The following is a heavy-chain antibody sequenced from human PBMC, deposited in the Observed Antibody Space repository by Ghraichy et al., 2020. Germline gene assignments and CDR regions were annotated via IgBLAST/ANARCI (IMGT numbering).Heavy chain of an antibody. CDR3: ARGDGMTTLLDY. V-gene: IGHV3-53*04. CDR2: IDSGGSA. J-gene: IGHJ4*02. Sequence: GGSLRLSCAVSGFTVSSYYMRWVRQAPGKGLEWISVIDSGGSAYYADSVKGRFTISTHNAKNTMYLQMNSLRPGDTAVYYCARGDGMTTLLDYWGQGTRVTVS. CDR1: GFTVSSYY. D-gene: IGHD4-11*01.